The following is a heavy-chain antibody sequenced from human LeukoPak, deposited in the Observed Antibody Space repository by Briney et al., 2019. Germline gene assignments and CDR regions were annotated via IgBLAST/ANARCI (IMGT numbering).Heavy chain of an antibody. D-gene: IGHD5-18*01. CDR3: AKDLGYSYGRGFDY. Sequence: QPGGSLRLSCAASGCTFSSYAMSWVRQALGKGLEWVSAISGSGGSTYYADSVKGRFTISRDNSKNTLYLQMNSLRAEDTAVYYCAKDLGYSYGRGFDYWGQGTLVTVSS. CDR2: ISGSGGST. CDR1: GCTFSSYA. J-gene: IGHJ4*02. V-gene: IGHV3-23*01.